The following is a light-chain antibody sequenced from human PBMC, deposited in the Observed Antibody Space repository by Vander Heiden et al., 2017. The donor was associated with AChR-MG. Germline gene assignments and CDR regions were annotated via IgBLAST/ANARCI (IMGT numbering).Light chain of an antibody. Sequence: SYVLTQPPPVSVAPGQTARITPGGNNNGSKRVQWYQQKPGQAPVLVVYNDSDRPSGIPERFSGSNSGNTATLTISRVEPGDEADYYCQVWDTSGDHVVFGGGTKLTVL. J-gene: IGLJ2*01. CDR2: NDS. CDR1: NNGSKR. CDR3: QVWDTSGDHVV. V-gene: IGLV3-21*02.